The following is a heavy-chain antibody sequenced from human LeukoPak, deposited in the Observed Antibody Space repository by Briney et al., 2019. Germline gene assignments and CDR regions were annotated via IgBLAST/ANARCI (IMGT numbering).Heavy chain of an antibody. CDR1: GFTFSSYD. CDR2: IRYDGSIK. J-gene: IGHJ4*02. CDR3: AREGGTSSTSPTLDY. D-gene: IGHD1-1*01. Sequence: QAGGSLRLSGAASGFTFSSYDRHWVRQAPGKGLEWVAFIRYDGSIKYYADSVKGRFTISSDSSKNTLYLQMSSLRTEDTAVYYCAREGGTSSTSPTLDYWGQGTLVTVSS. V-gene: IGHV3-30*02.